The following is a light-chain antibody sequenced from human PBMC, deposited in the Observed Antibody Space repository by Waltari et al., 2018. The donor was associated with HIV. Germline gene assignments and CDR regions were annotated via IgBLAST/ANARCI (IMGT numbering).Light chain of an antibody. CDR2: KDS. Sequence: SYELTQPPSVSVSPGQTARITCSGDALPKQYAYWYQQKPGQAPVLVIYKDSERPSGIPERCSGSSSGTTVTLTISGVQAEDEADYYCQSADSSGTYSVFGGGTKLTVL. CDR3: QSADSSGTYSV. J-gene: IGLJ3*02. CDR1: ALPKQY. V-gene: IGLV3-25*03.